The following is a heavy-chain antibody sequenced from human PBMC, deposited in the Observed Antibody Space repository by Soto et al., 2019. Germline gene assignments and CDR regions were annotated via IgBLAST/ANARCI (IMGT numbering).Heavy chain of an antibody. CDR1: GGSISSSSYY. Sequence: PSETLSLTCTVSGGSISSSSYYWGWIRQPPGKGLEWIGSIYYSGSTYYNPSLKSRVTISVDTSKNQFSLKLSSVTAADTAVYYCAGPSLLWFGELGTKPLYYLDYWGQGTLVTVSS. J-gene: IGHJ4*02. CDR3: AGPSLLWFGELGTKPLYYLDY. D-gene: IGHD3-10*01. V-gene: IGHV4-39*01. CDR2: IYYSGST.